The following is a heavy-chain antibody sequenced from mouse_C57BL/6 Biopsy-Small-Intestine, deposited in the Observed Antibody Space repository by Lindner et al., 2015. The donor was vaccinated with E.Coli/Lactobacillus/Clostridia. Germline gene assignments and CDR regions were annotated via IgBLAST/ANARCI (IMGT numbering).Heavy chain of an antibody. J-gene: IGHJ4*01. CDR2: INPSGGNT. V-gene: IGHV1-59*01. D-gene: IGHD1-1*01. CDR1: GYSFSRYY. Sequence: SVKVSCKASGYSFSRYYMHWVRQAPGQGLEWMGVINPSGGNTNYAQKFEGRVTMTTDTSTSTVYMELSSLKSEDTAVYYCARDKSYYFDSNSFFTDHFDYWGQGTLVTVSS. CDR3: ARDKSYYFDSNSFFTDHFDY.